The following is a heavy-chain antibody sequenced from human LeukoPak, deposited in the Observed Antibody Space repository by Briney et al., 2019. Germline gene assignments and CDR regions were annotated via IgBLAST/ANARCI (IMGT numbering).Heavy chain of an antibody. CDR1: GYTFTTYW. V-gene: IGHV5-51*01. Sequence: GESLKISCKGSGYTFTTYWIAWVRQMPGKGLEWMGIIAPSDSHTRYSPSFQGQVTISADKSISTAYLQWSSLKASDTAVYYCTRQEGSGSYYSYWGQGTLVTVSS. CDR2: IAPSDSHT. J-gene: IGHJ4*02. D-gene: IGHD1-26*01. CDR3: TRQEGSGSYYSY.